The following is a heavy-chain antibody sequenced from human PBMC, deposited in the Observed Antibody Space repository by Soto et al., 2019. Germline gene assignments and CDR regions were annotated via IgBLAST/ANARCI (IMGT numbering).Heavy chain of an antibody. CDR1: GLNFDDFA. CDR3: AKGRYDFWSPYYLDS. J-gene: IGHJ4*02. Sequence: GGSLRLSCVGTGLNFDDFAMHWVRQAPGKGLEWVSGITWNSRVLAYADSVKGRFTISRDNARNSLYLQMDSLRDEDTALYYCAKGRYDFWSPYYLDSWGQGTLVTVSS. CDR2: ITWNSRVL. D-gene: IGHD3-3*01. V-gene: IGHV3-9*01.